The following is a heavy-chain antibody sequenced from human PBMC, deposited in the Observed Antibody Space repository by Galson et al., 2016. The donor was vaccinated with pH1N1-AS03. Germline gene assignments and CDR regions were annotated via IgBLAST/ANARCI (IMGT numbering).Heavy chain of an antibody. J-gene: IGHJ4*02. CDR2: IRWNGDK. Sequence: PALVKPTQTLTLTCTFSGFSLDSTDVNVAWIRQSPGKALEWLALIRWNGDKHYSPSLKNRLTVTKDTSKNQVVLTMTNSDPVDIATYFCARDFNWRIDYWGQGTLVTVSS. CDR1: GFSLDSTDVN. CDR3: ARDFNWRIDY. V-gene: IGHV2-5*01. D-gene: IGHD1-1*01.